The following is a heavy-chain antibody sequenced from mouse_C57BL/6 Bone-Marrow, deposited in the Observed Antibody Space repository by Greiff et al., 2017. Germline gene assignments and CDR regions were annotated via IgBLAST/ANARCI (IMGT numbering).Heavy chain of an antibody. Sequence: EVQRVESGPGLVKPSQSLSLTCSVTGYSITSGYYWNWIRQFPGNKLEWMGYISYDGSNNYNPSLKNRISITRDTSKNQFFLKLNSVTTEDTATYYCAREGYYGVFDYWGQGTTLTVSS. CDR3: AREGYYGVFDY. CDR2: ISYDGSN. V-gene: IGHV3-6*01. D-gene: IGHD1-1*01. CDR1: GYSITSGYY. J-gene: IGHJ2*01.